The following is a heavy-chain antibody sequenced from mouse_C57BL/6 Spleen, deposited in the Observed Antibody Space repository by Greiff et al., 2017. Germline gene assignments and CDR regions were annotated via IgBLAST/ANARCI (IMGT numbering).Heavy chain of an antibody. CDR1: GYTFTSYG. CDR3: GYGPTGETAY. V-gene: IGHV1-81*01. J-gene: IGHJ3*01. D-gene: IGHD1-1*02. CDR2: IYPRSGNT. Sequence: QVQLQQSGAELARPGASVKLSCKASGYTFTSYGISWVKQRTGQGLEWIGEIYPRSGNTYYNEKFKGKATLTSDKSSSTAYMELRSLTSEDSAVYFCGYGPTGETAYWGQGTLVTVSA.